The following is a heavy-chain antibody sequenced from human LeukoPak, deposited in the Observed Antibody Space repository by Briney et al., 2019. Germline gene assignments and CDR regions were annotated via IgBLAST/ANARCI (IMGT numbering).Heavy chain of an antibody. D-gene: IGHD4-17*01. CDR1: GGSISSSSYY. V-gene: IGHV4-39*07. Sequence: SSETLSLTCTVSGGSISSSSYYWGWIRPPPGKGLEWMGSIYYSGSTYYNPSLKSRAIISLDTSKNQFSLRLSSVTAADTAVYYCARFDYGDSAGRAGPLNFWGQGTLVTVSS. CDR3: ARFDYGDSAGRAGPLNF. CDR2: IYYSGST. J-gene: IGHJ4*02.